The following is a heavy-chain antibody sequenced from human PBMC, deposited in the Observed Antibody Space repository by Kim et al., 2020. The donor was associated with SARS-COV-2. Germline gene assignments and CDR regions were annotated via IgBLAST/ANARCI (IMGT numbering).Heavy chain of an antibody. Sequence: GGSLRLSCAASGFTFSYYGMHWVRQAPGKGLEWVAMISYDAINKYYADSVKGRFTISRDNSKNTLYLQMNSLRAEDSAVYYCASLRYSSSLDYYYYYAVDVWGQGTTVTVSS. V-gene: IGHV3-30*03. J-gene: IGHJ6*02. D-gene: IGHD6-13*01. CDR2: ISYDAINK. CDR1: GFTFSYYG. CDR3: ASLRYSSSLDYYYYYAVDV.